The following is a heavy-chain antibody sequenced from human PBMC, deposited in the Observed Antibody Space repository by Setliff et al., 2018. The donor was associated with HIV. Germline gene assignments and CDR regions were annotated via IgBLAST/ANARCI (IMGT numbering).Heavy chain of an antibody. D-gene: IGHD3-16*01. V-gene: IGHV4-4*08. CDR2: IYTSGST. Sequence: PSETLSLTCTVSGGSIGGYHWSWVRQPPGRGLEWIGHIYTSGSTNYNPSLKSRVTISVDTSKNQFTLKLSSVTAADMAVYYCARDLGPQFDYWGQGTLVTVSS. CDR3: ARDLGPQFDY. CDR1: GGSIGGYH. J-gene: IGHJ4*02.